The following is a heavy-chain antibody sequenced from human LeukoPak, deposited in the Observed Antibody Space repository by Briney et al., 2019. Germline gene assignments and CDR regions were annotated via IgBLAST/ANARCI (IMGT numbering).Heavy chain of an antibody. J-gene: IGHJ4*02. D-gene: IGHD3-16*01. V-gene: IGHV3-21*01. CDR1: GFTFSSYS. CDR3: ARDLGYGDYFDY. CDR2: ISSSSTYI. Sequence: GGSLRLSCAASGFTFSSYSMNWVRQAPGKGLEWVSSISSSSTYIYYADSVKGRFTISRDNAKNSLYLQMNSLRAEDTAVYYCARDLGYGDYFDYWGQGTLVTVSS.